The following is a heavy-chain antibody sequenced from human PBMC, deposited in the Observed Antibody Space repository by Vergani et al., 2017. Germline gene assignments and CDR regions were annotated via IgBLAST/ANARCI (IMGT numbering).Heavy chain of an antibody. J-gene: IGHJ4*02. V-gene: IGHV3-30*03. Sequence: QVSLVESGGGVVQPGRSLTLTCSASGFGFKNFAMHWVRQAPGKGLEWVATISKDGTHDYYEPSVRGRFAVSRDNAKNSLYLQMNSLRAEDTAVYYCARDRSKYDFWSGYSGYWGQGTLVTVSS. D-gene: IGHD3-3*01. CDR2: ISKDGTHD. CDR1: GFGFKNFA. CDR3: ARDRSKYDFWSGYSGY.